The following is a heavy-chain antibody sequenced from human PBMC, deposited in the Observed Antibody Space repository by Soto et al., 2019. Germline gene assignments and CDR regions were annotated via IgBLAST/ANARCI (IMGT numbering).Heavy chain of an antibody. D-gene: IGHD1-26*01. V-gene: IGHV3-48*01. CDR2: ISSSSSTI. CDR1: GFTFSSYS. J-gene: IGHJ4*02. CDR3: AKEAIVGALGY. Sequence: GGSLRLSCAASGFTFSSYSMNWARQAPGKGLEWVSYISSSSSTIYYADSVKGRFTIYRDNSKNTLYLQMNSLRAEDTAVYYCAKEAIVGALGYWGQGTLVTVSS.